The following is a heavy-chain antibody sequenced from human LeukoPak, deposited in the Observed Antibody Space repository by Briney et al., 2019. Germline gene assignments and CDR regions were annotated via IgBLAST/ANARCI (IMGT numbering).Heavy chain of an antibody. D-gene: IGHD2-2*01. CDR1: GYTFTSYG. Sequence: ASVKVSCKASGYTFTSYGISWVRQAPGQGLEWMGWISAYNGNTNYAQKLQGRVTMSKDTYTSTAYMELRSLRSDDTAVYYCARDSAPLLPAANDYWGQGTLVTVSS. CDR3: ARDSAPLLPAANDY. CDR2: ISAYNGNT. J-gene: IGHJ4*02. V-gene: IGHV1-18*01.